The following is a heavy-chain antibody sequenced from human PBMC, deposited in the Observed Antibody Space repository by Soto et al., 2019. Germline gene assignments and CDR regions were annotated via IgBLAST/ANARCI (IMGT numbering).Heavy chain of an antibody. CDR3: ARSYCSSTSCPFDY. J-gene: IGHJ4*02. CDR1: GGSISSYY. Sequence: SETLSLTCTVSGGSISSYYWSWIRQPPGKGLEWIGYIYYSGSTNYNPSLKSRVTISVDTSKNQFSLKLSSVTAADTAVYYCARSYCSSTSCPFDYWGQGTLVTSPQ. D-gene: IGHD2-2*01. CDR2: IYYSGST. V-gene: IGHV4-59*01.